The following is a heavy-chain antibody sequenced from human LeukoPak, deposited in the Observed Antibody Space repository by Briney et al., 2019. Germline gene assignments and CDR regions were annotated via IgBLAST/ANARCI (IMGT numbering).Heavy chain of an antibody. CDR2: INHSGST. J-gene: IGHJ3*02. V-gene: IGHV4-34*01. Sequence: SETLSLTCAVYGGSFSGYYWSWIRQPPGKGLEWIGEINHSGSTNYNPSLKSRVTISVDTSKNQFSLKLSSVTAADTAVYYCAREGFDGDYDIDAFGIWGQGTMVTVSS. CDR1: GGSFSGYY. CDR3: AREGFDGDYDIDAFGI. D-gene: IGHD4-17*01.